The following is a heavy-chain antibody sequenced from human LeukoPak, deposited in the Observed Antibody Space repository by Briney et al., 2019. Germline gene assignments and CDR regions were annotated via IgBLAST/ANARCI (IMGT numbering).Heavy chain of an antibody. CDR1: DFSISSGYY. V-gene: IGHV4-38-2*02. CDR2: IYRSGST. J-gene: IGHJ4*02. D-gene: IGHD5-12*01. Sequence: SETLSLTCTVSDFSISSGYYWGWIRQPPGKGLEWIGSIYRSGSTYYNPSLKSRVTISLDTSKNQFSLKLTSVTAADTAVYYCARDESGYNYFDYWGQGTLVTVSS. CDR3: ARDESGYNYFDY.